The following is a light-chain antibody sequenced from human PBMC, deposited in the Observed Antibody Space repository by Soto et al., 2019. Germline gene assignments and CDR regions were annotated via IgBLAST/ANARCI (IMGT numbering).Light chain of an antibody. Sequence: QSALTQPPSASGYPGQSVTISCTGTSSDVGGYNYVSWYQQHPGKAPKLMIYEVSKRPSGVPDRFSGSKSGNTASLTVSGLQAEDEADYYCSSYAGSNNVVFGGGTKVTVL. J-gene: IGLJ2*01. CDR2: EVS. CDR1: SSDVGGYNY. V-gene: IGLV2-8*01. CDR3: SSYAGSNNVV.